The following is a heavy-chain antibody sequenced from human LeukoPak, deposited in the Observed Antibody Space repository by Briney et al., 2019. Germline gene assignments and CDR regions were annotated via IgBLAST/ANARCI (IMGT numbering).Heavy chain of an antibody. CDR2: MNPNSGNT. D-gene: IGHD6-6*01. CDR1: GYTFTSYD. V-gene: IGHV1-8*03. CDR3: ARVWRGIAARPGDY. J-gene: IGHJ4*02. Sequence: ASVKVSCKASGYTFTSYDINWVRQATGQGLEWMGWMNPNSGNTGYAQKFQGRVTITRNTSISTAYMELSSLRSEDTAVYYCARVWRGIAARPGDYWGQGTLVTVSS.